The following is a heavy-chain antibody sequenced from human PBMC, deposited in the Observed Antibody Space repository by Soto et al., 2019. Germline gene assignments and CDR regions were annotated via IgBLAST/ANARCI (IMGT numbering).Heavy chain of an antibody. V-gene: IGHV3-21*01. CDR2: ISSSSSYI. CDR1: GFTFSSYS. CDR3: ARDSPGDPVRHYSYYYGMDV. Sequence: GGSLRLSCAASGFTFSSYSMNGVRQAPGKGLEWVSSISSSSSYIYYADSVKGRFTISRDKAKNSLYLQMNSLRAEDTAVYYCARDSPGDPVRHYSYYYGMDVWGQGTTVTVSS. J-gene: IGHJ6*02. D-gene: IGHD2-21*02.